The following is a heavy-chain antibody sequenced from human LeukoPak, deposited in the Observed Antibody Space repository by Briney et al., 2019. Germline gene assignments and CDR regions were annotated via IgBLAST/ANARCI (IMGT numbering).Heavy chain of an antibody. J-gene: IGHJ4*02. Sequence: SETLSLTCTVSGYSISSGYYWGWIRQPPGKGLEWIGSIYHSGSTYYNPSLKSRVTISVDTSKNQFSLKLSSVTAADTAVYYCARDLSHYSNYAMGHHPFDYWGQGTLVTVSS. CDR1: GYSISSGYY. D-gene: IGHD4-11*01. CDR3: ARDLSHYSNYAMGHHPFDY. V-gene: IGHV4-38-2*02. CDR2: IYHSGST.